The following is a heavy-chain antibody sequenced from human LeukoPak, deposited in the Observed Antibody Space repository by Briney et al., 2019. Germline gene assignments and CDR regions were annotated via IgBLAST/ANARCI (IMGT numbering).Heavy chain of an antibody. CDR1: GFIFNNYA. CDR3: AKDQRFGDLDDY. V-gene: IGHV3-23*01. J-gene: IGHJ4*02. CDR2: ISGIGVTA. Sequence: GGSLRLSCAASGFIFNNYAMSWVRQAPGKGLEWVSSISGIGVTAYYADSVKGRFAISRDNSKNTLYLQMSSLRAEDTALYYCAKDQRFGDLDDYRGQGTLVTVSS. D-gene: IGHD3-10*01.